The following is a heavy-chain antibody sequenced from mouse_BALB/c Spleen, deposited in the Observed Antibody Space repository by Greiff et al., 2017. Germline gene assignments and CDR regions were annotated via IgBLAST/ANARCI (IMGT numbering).Heavy chain of an antibody. Sequence: EVQRVESGGGLVKPGGSLKLSCAASGFTFSSYAMSWVRQTPEKRLEWVATISSGGSYTYYPDSVKGRFTISRDNAKNTLYLQMSSLKSEDTAMYYCARHYGFAYWGQGTLVTVSA. D-gene: IGHD2-12*01. CDR2: ISSGGSYT. J-gene: IGHJ3*01. CDR3: ARHYGFAY. V-gene: IGHV5-9-3*01. CDR1: GFTFSSYA.